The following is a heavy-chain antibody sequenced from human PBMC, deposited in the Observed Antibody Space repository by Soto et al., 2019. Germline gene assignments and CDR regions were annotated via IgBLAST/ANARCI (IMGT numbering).Heavy chain of an antibody. J-gene: IGHJ6*02. Sequence: QVQLQESGPGLVKPSQPLSLTCTVSGGSISSADYYWSGIRQPPGKGLEWIGYIYYSGSTYYNPSLTRRVTIPVDTSTHQFSRKLSSVTAADPAVYYCARQRFPSGMDVGGQGTTVTVSS. CDR2: IYYSGST. CDR1: GGSISSADYY. V-gene: IGHV4-30-4*01. D-gene: IGHD3-3*01. CDR3: ARQRFPSGMDV.